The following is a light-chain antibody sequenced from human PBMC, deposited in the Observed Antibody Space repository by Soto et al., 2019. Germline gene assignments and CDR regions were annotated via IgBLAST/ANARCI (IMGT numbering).Light chain of an antibody. Sequence: EIVLTQFPGTLSLSTGERATLSCRASQSIISNSLAWYQQRLGQAPRVLIYGASSRATGIPDRFSDSGSGADFTLTISSLEPEDFATYYCHHYGDFPSTFGHVNKVDIK. CDR1: QSIISNS. CDR2: GAS. J-gene: IGKJ1*01. CDR3: HHYGDFPST. V-gene: IGKV3-20*01.